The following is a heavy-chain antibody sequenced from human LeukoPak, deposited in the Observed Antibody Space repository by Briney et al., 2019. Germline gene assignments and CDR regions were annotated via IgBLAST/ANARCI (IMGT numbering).Heavy chain of an antibody. D-gene: IGHD4-17*01. CDR2: IKQDGTE. CDR3: VRGPDYGDRLDYFDN. CDR1: GFTFRRHW. V-gene: IGHV3-7*01. Sequence: GGSLRLSCAASGFTFRRHWMRWVRQAPGKGPEWVAHIKQDGTEYYVDSVKGRFIISRDNAKNSLYLQMNSLRAEDTAVYTCVRGPDYGDRLDYFDNWGQGTLVTVSS. J-gene: IGHJ4*02.